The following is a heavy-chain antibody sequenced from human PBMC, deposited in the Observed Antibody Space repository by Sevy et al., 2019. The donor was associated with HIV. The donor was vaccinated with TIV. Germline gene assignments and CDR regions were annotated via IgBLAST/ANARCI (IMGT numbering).Heavy chain of an antibody. CDR1: GGSISSYY. J-gene: IGHJ6*02. CDR2: IYYSGST. CDR3: AGRGRWGQHYYYGMDV. V-gene: IGHV4-59*12. Sequence: SETLSLTCTVSGGSISSYYWSWIRQPPGKGLEWIGYIYYSGSTNYNPSLKSRVTISVDTSKNQFSLKLSSVTAADTAVYYCAGRGRWGQHYYYGMDVWGQGTTVTVSS. D-gene: IGHD2-15*01.